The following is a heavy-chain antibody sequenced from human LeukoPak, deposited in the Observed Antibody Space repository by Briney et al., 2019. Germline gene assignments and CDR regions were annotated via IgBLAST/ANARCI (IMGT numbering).Heavy chain of an antibody. CDR1: GFTFSSYG. CDR3: AKDPVGYCSSTSCYHFDY. D-gene: IGHD2-2*01. Sequence: GGSLRLSCAASGFTFSSYGMHWVRQAPGKGLEWVAFIRYDGSNKYYADSVKGRFTISRDNSKNTLYQQMNSLRAEDTAVYYCAKDPVGYCSSTSCYHFDYWGQGTLVTVSS. CDR2: IRYDGSNK. V-gene: IGHV3-30*02. J-gene: IGHJ4*02.